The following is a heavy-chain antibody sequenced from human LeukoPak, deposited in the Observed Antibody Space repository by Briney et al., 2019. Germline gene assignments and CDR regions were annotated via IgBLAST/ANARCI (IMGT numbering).Heavy chain of an antibody. Sequence: GGSLRLSCAASGFTFSGYALHWVRQAPGKGLEGGAVISYDGANKYYADSVKGRFTISRDNSKNTLYLQMNSLRAEDTAVYYCAKGGRFGELLYFDYWGQGTLVTVSS. CDR2: ISYDGANK. J-gene: IGHJ4*02. D-gene: IGHD3-10*01. CDR3: AKGGRFGELLYFDY. CDR1: GFTFSGYA. V-gene: IGHV3-30*04.